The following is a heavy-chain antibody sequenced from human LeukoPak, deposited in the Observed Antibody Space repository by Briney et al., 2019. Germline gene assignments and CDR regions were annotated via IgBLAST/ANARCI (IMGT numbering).Heavy chain of an antibody. CDR1: GGSISSGDYY. D-gene: IGHD3-22*01. CDR2: IYYGGST. CDR3: ARLRNLYYYDSSGYYVDY. Sequence: SETLSLTCTVSGGSISSGDYYWSWIRQPPGKGLEWIGYIYYGGSTYYNPSLKSRVTISVDTSKNQFSLKLSSVTAADTAVYYCARLRNLYYYDSSGYYVDYWGQGTLVTVSS. V-gene: IGHV4-30-4*08. J-gene: IGHJ4*02.